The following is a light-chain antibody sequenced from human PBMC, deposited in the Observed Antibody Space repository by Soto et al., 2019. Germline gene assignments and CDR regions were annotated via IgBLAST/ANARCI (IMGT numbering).Light chain of an antibody. CDR1: QSVSSSY. CDR3: QQRSNWLT. CDR2: GAS. Sequence: EIVLTQSPGTLSLSPGERATLSCRASQSVSSSYLAWYQQKPGQAPRLLIYGASSRATGIPDRFSGSGSGTDFTLTISSLEPEDFAVYYCQQRSNWLTFGGGTKVELK. V-gene: IGKV3D-20*02. J-gene: IGKJ4*01.